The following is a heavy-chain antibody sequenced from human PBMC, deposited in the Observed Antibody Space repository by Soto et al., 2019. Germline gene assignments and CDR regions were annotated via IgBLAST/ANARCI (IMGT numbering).Heavy chain of an antibody. J-gene: IGHJ4*02. CDR3: ARRNLGLRYSSGWSTGWVFAF. D-gene: IGHD6-25*01. CDR2: IYAGDSDT. CDR1: GYSFTNYW. V-gene: IGHV5-51*01. Sequence: GESLKISCKASGYSFTNYWIGWVRQMPGKGLEWMGIIYAGDSDTSYSPSFQGQVIISADKSISTAYLQWSSLKASDTAMYYCARRNLGLRYSSGWSTGWVFAFWAEGTLVTV.